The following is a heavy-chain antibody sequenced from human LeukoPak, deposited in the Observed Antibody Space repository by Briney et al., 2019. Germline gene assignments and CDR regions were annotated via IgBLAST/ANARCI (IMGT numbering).Heavy chain of an antibody. J-gene: IGHJ4*02. V-gene: IGHV4-61*02. CDR3: ARDLSSSSFDY. Sequence: SETLSLTCTVSGGSISSGSYNWSWIRHPAGKDLEWIGRIYTSGSTNYNPSLKSRVTISVDTSKNQFSLKLSSVTAADTAVYYCARDLSSSSFDYWGQGTLVTVSS. CDR2: IYTSGST. CDR1: GGSISSGSYN. D-gene: IGHD6-6*01.